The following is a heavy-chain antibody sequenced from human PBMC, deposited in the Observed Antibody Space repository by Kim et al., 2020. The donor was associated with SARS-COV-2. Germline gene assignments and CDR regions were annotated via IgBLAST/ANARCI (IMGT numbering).Heavy chain of an antibody. D-gene: IGHD6-13*01. CDR2: IHPGDSDT. Sequence: GESLKISCKGSGYSFTTYWIGWVRQMPGKGLEWMWIIHPGDSDTRYSPSFQGQVTISADKSISTAYLQWSSLKASDTAMYYCARLKGIAAAGSVDYFDYWGQGTLVTVSS. CDR3: ARLKGIAAAGSVDYFDY. V-gene: IGHV5-51*01. CDR1: GYSFTTYW. J-gene: IGHJ4*02.